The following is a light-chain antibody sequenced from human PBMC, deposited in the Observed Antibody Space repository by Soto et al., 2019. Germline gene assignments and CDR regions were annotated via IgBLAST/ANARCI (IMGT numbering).Light chain of an antibody. CDR1: QSVSSSY. V-gene: IGKV3-20*01. CDR2: GAS. J-gene: IGKJ3*01. CDR3: QTYGSSPST. Sequence: EIVLTQSPGTLSLSPGERATLSCRASQSVSSSYLAWYQQKPGQAPRLLIYGASSRATGIPDRFSGSGSGTDFTLTISRLEPEDFAVYYSQTYGSSPSTFGPGTKVDVK.